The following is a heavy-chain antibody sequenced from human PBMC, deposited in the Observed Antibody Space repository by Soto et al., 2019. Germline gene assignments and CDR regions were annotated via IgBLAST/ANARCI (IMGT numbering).Heavy chain of an antibody. CDR1: GDSVSSNSAA. CDR3: ARNNYWPPSGWYDP. J-gene: IGHJ5*02. V-gene: IGHV6-1*01. CDR2: TYYRSQWYN. Sequence: SQTLSLTCAISGDSVSSNSAAWNWIRQSPSRGLEWLGRTYYRSQWYNDYAVSVKSRITINPDTSKNQFSLLLSSVTPEDTAVYYCARNNYWPPSGWYDPWGQGTLVTVSS. D-gene: IGHD2-8*02.